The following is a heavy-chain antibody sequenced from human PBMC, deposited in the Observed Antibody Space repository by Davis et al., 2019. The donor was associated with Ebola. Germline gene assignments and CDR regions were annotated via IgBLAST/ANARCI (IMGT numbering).Heavy chain of an antibody. CDR2: MNPNSGNT. J-gene: IGHJ4*02. CDR1: GYTFTSYD. D-gene: IGHD3-3*01. Sequence: ASVKVSCKASGYTFTSYDINWVRQAPGQGLEWMGWMNPNSGNTGYAQKFQGRVTMTRNTSISTAYMALSSLRSEDTAVYYCARGRFLEWLFAGGYWGQGTLVTVSS. CDR3: ARGRFLEWLFAGGY. V-gene: IGHV1-8*01.